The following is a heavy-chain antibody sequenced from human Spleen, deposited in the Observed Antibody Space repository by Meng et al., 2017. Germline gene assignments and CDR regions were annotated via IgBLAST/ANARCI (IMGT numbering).Heavy chain of an antibody. D-gene: IGHD6-13*01. CDR3: ASPQIRYSSSWSQKSYYYYGMDV. CDR2: IKEDGSEK. V-gene: IGHV3-7*01. Sequence: GGSLRLSCAASRFTFSRYWMSWVRQAPGKGLKWVANIKEDGSEKNYVDSVKGRFTISRDNAKNSLFLQMNSLRAEDTAVYYCASPQIRYSSSWSQKSYYYYGMDVWGQGTTVTVSS. CDR1: RFTFSRYW. J-gene: IGHJ6*02.